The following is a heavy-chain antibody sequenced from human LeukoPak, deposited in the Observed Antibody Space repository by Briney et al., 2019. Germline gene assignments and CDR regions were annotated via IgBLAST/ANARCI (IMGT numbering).Heavy chain of an antibody. CDR3: ARGKGRRSSQFYYGMDV. J-gene: IGHJ6*02. CDR1: GGSFSGYY. V-gene: IGHV4-34*01. CDR2: INHSGST. Sequence: PSETLSLTCAVYGGSFSGYYWSWSRQPPGKGLEWIGEINHSGSTNYNPSLKSRVTISVDTSKNQFSLKLSSVTAADTAVYYCARGKGRRSSQFYYGMDVWGQGTTVTVSS. D-gene: IGHD6-13*01.